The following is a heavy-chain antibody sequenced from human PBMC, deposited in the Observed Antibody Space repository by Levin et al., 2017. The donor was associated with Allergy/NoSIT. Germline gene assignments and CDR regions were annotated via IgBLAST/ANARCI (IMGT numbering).Heavy chain of an antibody. J-gene: IGHJ3*01. Sequence: QTLSLTCTFSGFSLSTTGMCVTWIRQPPGKALEWLALIDWEDDKYFNSSLKTRLTISKDTSKNQVVLTMANVDPVDTATYYCARTSTVERAFDFWGQGTVVTVSS. CDR3: ARTSTVERAFDF. V-gene: IGHV2-70*13. CDR1: GFSLSTTGMC. CDR2: IDWEDDK. D-gene: IGHD1-1*01.